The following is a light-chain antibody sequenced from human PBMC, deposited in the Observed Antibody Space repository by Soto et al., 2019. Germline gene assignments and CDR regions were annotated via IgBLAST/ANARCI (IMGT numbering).Light chain of an antibody. V-gene: IGKV1-39*01. J-gene: IGKJ1*01. CDR3: QQSYSTRWT. CDR1: RSVDKW. Sequence: DIQMTQSPSTLSASLGDRVTIICRASRSVDKWLAWYQQKSGKAPKLLIYEASHLQSGVPSRFSGSGSGTDFTLTISSLQPEDFATYYCQQSYSTRWTFGQGTKVDIK. CDR2: EAS.